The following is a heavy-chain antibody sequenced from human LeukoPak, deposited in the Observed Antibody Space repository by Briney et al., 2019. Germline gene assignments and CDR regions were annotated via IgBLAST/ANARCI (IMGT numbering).Heavy chain of an antibody. V-gene: IGHV3-20*04. J-gene: IGHJ6*03. D-gene: IGHD6-6*01. CDR2: INWNGAST. CDR3: ARAVCPTIKFCDSSYFMDV. CDR1: GFSFDDLG. Sequence: GGSLRLSCAASGFSFDDLGMTWVRQVPGKGMEWVAGINWNGASTGYADSVRGRFTISRDNAKNSLYLQMNSLRAEDTALYYCARAVCPTIKFCDSSYFMDVWGKGTTVNVS.